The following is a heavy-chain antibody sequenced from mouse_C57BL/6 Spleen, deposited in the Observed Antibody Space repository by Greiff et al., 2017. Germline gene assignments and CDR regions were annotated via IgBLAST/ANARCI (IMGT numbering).Heavy chain of an antibody. Sequence: EVQLQESGGGLVKPGGSLKLSCAASGFTFSDYGMHWVRQAPEKGLEWVAYISSGSSTIYYADTVKGRFTISRDNAKNTLFLQMTSLRSEDTAMYYCAKNYYGTSQRAMDYWGQGTSVTVSS. CDR3: AKNYYGTSQRAMDY. V-gene: IGHV5-17*01. J-gene: IGHJ4*01. CDR1: GFTFSDYG. D-gene: IGHD1-1*01. CDR2: ISSGSSTI.